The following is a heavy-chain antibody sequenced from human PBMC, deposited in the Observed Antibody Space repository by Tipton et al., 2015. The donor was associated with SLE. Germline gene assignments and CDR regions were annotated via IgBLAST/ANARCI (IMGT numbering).Heavy chain of an antibody. Sequence: TLSLTCSISDDYILTHYWSWIRQSPGKGLEWIGYTFYHGKTDYNPSMKSRVTISLDTSKEQFSLKLTSVTAADTALYFCARHWGAARSPWFYFFGFDVWGQGTTVTVAS. V-gene: IGHV4-59*08. CDR2: TFYHGKT. CDR3: ARHWGAARSPWFYFFGFDV. CDR1: DDYILTHY. J-gene: IGHJ6*02. D-gene: IGHD6-6*01.